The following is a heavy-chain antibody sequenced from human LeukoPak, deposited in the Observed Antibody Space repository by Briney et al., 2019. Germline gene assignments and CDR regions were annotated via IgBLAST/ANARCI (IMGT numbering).Heavy chain of an antibody. J-gene: IGHJ4*02. V-gene: IGHV3-23*01. D-gene: IGHD6-19*01. Sequence: HTGGSLRLSCAASGFTVTSNYMNWVRQAPGKGLEWVSAISGSGGSTYYADSVKGRFTISRDNSKNTLYLQMNSLRAEDTAVYYCAKAHGYSSGWYYFDYWGQGTLVTVSS. CDR1: GFTVTSNY. CDR2: ISGSGGST. CDR3: AKAHGYSSGWYYFDY.